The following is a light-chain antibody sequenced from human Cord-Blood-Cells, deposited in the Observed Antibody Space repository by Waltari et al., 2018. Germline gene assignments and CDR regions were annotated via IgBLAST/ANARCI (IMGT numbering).Light chain of an antibody. CDR3: QQHNSYPLN. J-gene: IGKJ4*01. CDR1: QGISSY. V-gene: IGKV1-9*01. CDR2: AAS. Sequence: DIQLTQSPSFLSASVGVRVTITCRARQGISSYLVCYQQKPGKAPKLLIYAASSLQSGVPSSFSGSGSGTEFTLTISCMQPDDFATYYCQQHNSYPLNFGGGTKVEIK.